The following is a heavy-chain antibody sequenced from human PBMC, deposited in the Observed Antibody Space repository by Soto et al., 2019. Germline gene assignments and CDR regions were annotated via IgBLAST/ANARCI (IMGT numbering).Heavy chain of an antibody. Sequence: GGSLRLSCATPGFTFSSYSISWVRQAPGKGLEWVAAISHDGTNKNYGDSVKGRFTISRDNSKKTLYLQMNSLRPEDTALYYCAKDEYYYSRSGYYIFDSWGQGTLVTVSS. CDR2: ISHDGTNK. J-gene: IGHJ4*02. CDR3: AKDEYYYSRSGYYIFDS. V-gene: IGHV3-30*18. CDR1: GFTFSSYS. D-gene: IGHD3-22*01.